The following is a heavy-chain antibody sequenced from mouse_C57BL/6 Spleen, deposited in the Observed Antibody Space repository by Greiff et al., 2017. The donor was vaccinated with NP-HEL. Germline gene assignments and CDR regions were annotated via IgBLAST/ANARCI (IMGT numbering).Heavy chain of an antibody. CDR1: GYTFTSYW. CDR3: ARRGLRHGAMDY. V-gene: IGHV1-55*01. J-gene: IGHJ4*01. Sequence: VQLQQPGAELVKPGASVKMSCKASGYTFTSYWITWVKQRPGQGPEWIGDIYPGSGSTNYNEKFKSKATLTVDTSSSTAYMQRSSLTSEDSAVYYGARRGLRHGAMDYWGQGTSVTVSS. CDR2: IYPGSGST. D-gene: IGHD2-4*01.